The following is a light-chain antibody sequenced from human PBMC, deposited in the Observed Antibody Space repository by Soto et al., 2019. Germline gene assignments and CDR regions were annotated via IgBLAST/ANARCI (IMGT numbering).Light chain of an antibody. CDR3: CSYTSSTNYV. CDR2: EVS. J-gene: IGLJ1*01. V-gene: IGLV2-14*01. CDR1: SSDISIYNY. Sequence: QSALTQPASVSGSPGQSITISCTGTSSDISIYNYVSWYQQHPGKAPKLIIYEVSNWPSGISNRFSGAKSGNTASLTISGLQVEDEADYYCCSYTSSTNYVFGAGTKLTVL.